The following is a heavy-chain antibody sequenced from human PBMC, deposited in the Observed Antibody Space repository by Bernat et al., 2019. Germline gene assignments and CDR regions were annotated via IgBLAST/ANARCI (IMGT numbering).Heavy chain of an antibody. CDR2: ISSSRSYL. Sequence: EVQLVESGGGLVKPGGSLRLSCAASGFTFSSYSMNWVRQAPWKGLEWVSSISSSRSYLYYADSVKGRFTISRDNAKNSLYLQMNSLRAEDTAVYYCGSVGGGMTTVTPVGYWGQGTLVTVSS. D-gene: IGHD4-17*01. CDR3: GSVGGGMTTVTPVGY. V-gene: IGHV3-21*01. CDR1: GFTFSSYS. J-gene: IGHJ4*02.